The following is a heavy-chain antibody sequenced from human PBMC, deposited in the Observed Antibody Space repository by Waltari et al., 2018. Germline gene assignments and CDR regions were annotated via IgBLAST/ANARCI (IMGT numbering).Heavy chain of an antibody. CDR3: AKDSPLYSSSWSRGAEYFQH. CDR2: ISGSGGST. V-gene: IGHV3-23*01. J-gene: IGHJ1*01. Sequence: EMQLLESGGGLVQPGGSLRLSCAASGFPFSSYAMSWVRQAPGKGLGWVSAISGSGGSTYYADSVKGRFTISRDNSKNTLYLQMNSLRAEDTAVYYCAKDSPLYSSSWSRGAEYFQHWGQGTLVTVSS. CDR1: GFPFSSYA. D-gene: IGHD6-13*01.